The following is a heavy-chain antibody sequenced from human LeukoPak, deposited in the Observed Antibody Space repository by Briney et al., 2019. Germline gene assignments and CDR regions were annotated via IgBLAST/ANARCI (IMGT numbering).Heavy chain of an antibody. Sequence: GGSLRLSCAASRFTFSSSWMSWVRQAPGKGLEWVANIKQDGNEKYYVDSVKGRFTISRDNAKNSLYLQMNSLRAEDTAVYYCARGAVWFEPLFDYWGQGILVTASS. V-gene: IGHV3-7*03. CDR1: RFTFSSSW. J-gene: IGHJ4*02. CDR2: IKQDGNEK. CDR3: ARGAVWFEPLFDY. D-gene: IGHD3-10*01.